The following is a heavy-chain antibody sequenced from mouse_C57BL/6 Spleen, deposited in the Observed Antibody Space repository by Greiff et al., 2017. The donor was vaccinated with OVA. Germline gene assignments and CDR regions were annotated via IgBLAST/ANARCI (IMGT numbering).Heavy chain of an antibody. Sequence: VKLVESGPGLVQPSQSLSITCTVSGFSLTSYGVHWVRQSPGKGLEWLGVIWSGGSTDYNAAFISRLSISTDNSKSQVFFKMHSLQADDTAINYCARGGNYGWFAYWGQGTLVTVSA. D-gene: IGHD2-1*01. CDR1: GFSLTSYG. V-gene: IGHV2-2*01. J-gene: IGHJ3*01. CDR3: ARGGNYGWFAY. CDR2: IWSGGST.